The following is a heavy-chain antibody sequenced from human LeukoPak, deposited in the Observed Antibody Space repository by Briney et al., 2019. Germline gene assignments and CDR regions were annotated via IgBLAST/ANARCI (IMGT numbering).Heavy chain of an antibody. CDR1: GFTFSSYA. D-gene: IGHD3-10*01. CDR2: ISYDGSNK. CDR3: ARDPLWFAYYMDV. V-gene: IGHV3-30*04. J-gene: IGHJ6*03. Sequence: PGGSLTLSCAASGFTFSSYAMHWVRHAPGKGREWVVVISYDGSNKYYADSVKGRFTISRGNSKNTLYLQMNSLRAEDTAVYYCARDPLWFAYYMDVWGKGTTVTVSS.